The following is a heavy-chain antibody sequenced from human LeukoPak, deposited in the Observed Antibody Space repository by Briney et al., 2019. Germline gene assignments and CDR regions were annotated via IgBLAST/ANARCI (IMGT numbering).Heavy chain of an antibody. V-gene: IGHV3-48*01. Sequence: GGSLRLSCAASGFTFSSYIMNWVRQAPGKGLEWVSYINTVSGTINYAESVKGRFTISRDNAKNSLYLQMNNLRAEDTAVYYCARDSSYSFVYWGQGTLVTVSS. CDR1: GFTFSSYI. J-gene: IGHJ4*02. D-gene: IGHD2-15*01. CDR2: INTVSGTI. CDR3: ARDSSYSFVY.